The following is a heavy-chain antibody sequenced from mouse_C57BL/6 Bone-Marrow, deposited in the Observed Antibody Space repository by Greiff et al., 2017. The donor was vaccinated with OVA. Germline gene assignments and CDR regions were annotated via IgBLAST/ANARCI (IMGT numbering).Heavy chain of an antibody. CDR2: INSDGGST. Sequence: EVKLMESGGGLVQPGESLKLSCESNEYEFPSHDMSWVRKTPEKRLELVAAINSDGGSTYYPDTMERRFIISRDNTKKTLYLQMSSLRSEDTAVYYCAIYYGNSFDVWGTGTTVTVSS. V-gene: IGHV5-2*01. CDR3: AIYYGNSFDV. D-gene: IGHD2-1*01. J-gene: IGHJ1*03. CDR1: EYEFPSHD.